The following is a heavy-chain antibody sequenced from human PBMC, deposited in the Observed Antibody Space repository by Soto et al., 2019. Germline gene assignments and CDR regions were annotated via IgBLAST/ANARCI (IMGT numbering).Heavy chain of an antibody. D-gene: IGHD3-10*01. CDR2: INAGNGNT. CDR3: ARPIKIGSGRGEDYFDY. CDR1: GYTFTSYA. J-gene: IGHJ4*02. Sequence: ASVKVSCKASGYTFTSYAIHWVRQAPGQRLEWMGWINAGNGNTKYSQKFQGRVTITRDTSASTAYMELSSLRSEDTAVYYCARPIKIGSGRGEDYFDYWGQGTLVTV. V-gene: IGHV1-3*01.